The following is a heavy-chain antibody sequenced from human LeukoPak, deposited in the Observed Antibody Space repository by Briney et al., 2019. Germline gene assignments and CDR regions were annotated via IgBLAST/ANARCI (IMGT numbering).Heavy chain of an antibody. CDR3: AKDFVQQLGDAFDI. CDR1: GFTFDDYA. J-gene: IGHJ3*02. D-gene: IGHD6-6*01. V-gene: IGHV3-9*01. Sequence: GGSLRLSCAASGFTFDDYAMHWVRQAPGKGLEWVSGISWNSGSIGYADSVKGRFTISRDNAKNSLYLQMNSLRAEDTALYYCAKDFVQQLGDAFDIWGQGTTVTVSS. CDR2: ISWNSGSI.